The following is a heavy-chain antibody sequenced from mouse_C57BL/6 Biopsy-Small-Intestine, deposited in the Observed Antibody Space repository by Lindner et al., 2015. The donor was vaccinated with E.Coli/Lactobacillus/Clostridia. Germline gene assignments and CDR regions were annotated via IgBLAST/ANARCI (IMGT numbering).Heavy chain of an antibody. CDR3: AREEKVRSYYYYDMDV. V-gene: IGHV1-81*01. J-gene: IGHJ1*01. D-gene: IGHD1-1*01. Sequence: SVKVSCKASGGTFSRYAISWVRQVPGQGLEWMGGIIPIFGTANYAQKFQGRVTITADKSTSTAYMELSSLRSEDTAVYYCAREEKVRSYYYYDMDVWGQGTTVTVSS. CDR2: IIPIFGTA. CDR1: GGTFSRYA.